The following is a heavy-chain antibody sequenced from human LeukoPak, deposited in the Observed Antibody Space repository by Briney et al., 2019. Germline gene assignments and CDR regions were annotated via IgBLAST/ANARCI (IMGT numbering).Heavy chain of an antibody. J-gene: IGHJ6*03. Sequence: PSESLSLTCPVYGGSISSYYWSWIRQPPGKGLEWIGYIYYSGSTNYNPSLESRVTISVDTSKNQFSLKLSSVTAADTAVYYCARDNAVEGCYYYMDVWGKGTTVTVSS. CDR1: GGSISSYY. V-gene: IGHV4-59*01. D-gene: IGHD5-24*01. CDR3: ARDNAVEGCYYYMDV. CDR2: IYYSGST.